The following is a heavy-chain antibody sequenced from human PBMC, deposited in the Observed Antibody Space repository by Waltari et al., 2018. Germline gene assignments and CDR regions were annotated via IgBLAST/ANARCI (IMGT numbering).Heavy chain of an antibody. CDR3: ARHPGLGSPKLVGATADAFDI. D-gene: IGHD1-26*01. CDR2: IYHSGST. V-gene: IGHV4-38-2*01. J-gene: IGHJ3*02. Sequence: QVQLQESGPGLVKPSETLSLTCAVSGYSISSGYYWGWIRQPPGTGLEWIGSIYHSGSTYYNPSLKSRVTISVDTSKNQFSLKLSSVTAADTAVYYCARHPGLGSPKLVGATADAFDIWGQGTMVTVSS. CDR1: GYSISSGYY.